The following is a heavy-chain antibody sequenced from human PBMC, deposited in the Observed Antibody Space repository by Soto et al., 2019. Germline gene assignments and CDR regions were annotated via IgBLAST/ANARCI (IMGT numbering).Heavy chain of an antibody. Sequence: QLQESGPGLVKPSETLSLTCNVSGVSISSSRYYWGWIRQPPGKGLECIGNIYSSGRTNYNPSLKRRVTISADTSKNQFSLRLSSVTAADTAVFYCGVVAVACLYFQHWGQGTLVTVSS. CDR3: GVVAVACLYFQH. CDR2: IYSSGRT. J-gene: IGHJ1*01. V-gene: IGHV4-39*01. D-gene: IGHD6-19*01. CDR1: GVSISSSRYY.